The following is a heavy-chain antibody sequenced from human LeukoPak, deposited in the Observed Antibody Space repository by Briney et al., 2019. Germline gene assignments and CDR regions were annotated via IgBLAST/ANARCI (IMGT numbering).Heavy chain of an antibody. D-gene: IGHD3-22*01. CDR1: GGSISSYY. V-gene: IGHV4-59*01. J-gene: IGHJ4*02. Sequence: PSETLSLTCTVSGGSISSYYWSWIRQPPGKGLEWIGYIYYSGSTNYNPSLKSRVTISVDTSKNQFSLKLSSVTAADTAVYYCARESRRGTYYYDSSDYYYWGQGTLVTVSS. CDR3: ARESRRGTYYYDSSDYYY. CDR2: IYYSGST.